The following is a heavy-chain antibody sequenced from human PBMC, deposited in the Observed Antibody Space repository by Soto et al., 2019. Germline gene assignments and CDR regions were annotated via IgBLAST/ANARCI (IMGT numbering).Heavy chain of an antibody. CDR3: AKDPRRDILTGYPDY. CDR2: ISGSGGST. CDR1: GFTFSSYA. J-gene: IGHJ4*02. V-gene: IGHV3-23*01. Sequence: GGSLRLSCAASGFTFSSYAMSWVRQAPGKGLKWVSAISGSGGSTYYADSVKGRFTISRDNSKNTLYLQMNSLRAEDTAVYYCAKDPRRDILTGYPDYWGQGTLVTVYS. D-gene: IGHD3-9*01.